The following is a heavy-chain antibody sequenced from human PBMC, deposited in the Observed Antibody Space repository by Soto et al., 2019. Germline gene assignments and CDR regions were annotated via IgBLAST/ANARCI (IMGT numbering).Heavy chain of an antibody. V-gene: IGHV4-59*08. D-gene: IGHD3-22*01. CDR2: GHYSGST. J-gene: IGHJ4*02. CDR1: GGSISNYF. Sequence: PSETLSLTCTVSGGSISNYFWSWIRQPPGKRLEWIGYGHYSGSTNYNPSLKSRVTISVDTSKNQFSLKLSSVTAADTAVYYCARGGYYYDSSGYYEPITFDYWGQGTLVTVSS. CDR3: ARGGYYYDSSGYYEPITFDY.